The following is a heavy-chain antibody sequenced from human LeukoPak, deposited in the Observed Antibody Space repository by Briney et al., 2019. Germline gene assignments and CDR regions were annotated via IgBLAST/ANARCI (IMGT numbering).Heavy chain of an antibody. CDR3: ARHLSSPPYSSTPGEAFDI. J-gene: IGHJ3*02. CDR1: GGSISSSSYY. V-gene: IGHV4-39*01. CDR2: IYYSGST. D-gene: IGHD6-13*01. Sequence: SETVSLTCTVSGGSISSSSYYWGWIRQPPGKVLEWIGSIYYSGSTYYNASLKSRVTISVDTSKNQYSLKLSSVTAADTAVYYCARHLSSPPYSSTPGEAFDIWGQGTMVTVSS.